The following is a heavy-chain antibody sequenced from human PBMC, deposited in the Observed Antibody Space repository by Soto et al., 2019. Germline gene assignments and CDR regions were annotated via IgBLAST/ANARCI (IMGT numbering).Heavy chain of an antibody. CDR2: ISSSSSTI. CDR1: GFTFSSYS. J-gene: IGHJ4*02. CDR3: ARAQYRGAARLGFYY. V-gene: IGHV3-48*02. Sequence: EVQLVESGGGLVQPGGSLRLSCAASGFTFSSYSMNWVRQAPGKGLEWVSYISSSSSTIYYADSVKGRFTISRDNAKNSLYLQMNSLRDEDTAVYYCARAQYRGAARLGFYYWGQGTLVTVSS. D-gene: IGHD3-16*01.